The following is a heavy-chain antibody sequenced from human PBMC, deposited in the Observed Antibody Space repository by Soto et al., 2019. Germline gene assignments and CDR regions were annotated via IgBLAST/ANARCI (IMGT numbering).Heavy chain of an antibody. J-gene: IGHJ6*02. D-gene: IGHD3-10*01. Sequence: QVQLVESGGGVVQPGRSLRLSCAASGLTFSSFSMHWVRQAPGKGLEWVALISNDESNKYYADSVKGRVTISRDTSKNALYLQLHSLRPGDTAVYYCPRAPLTMVRAGNDYYDYGMDVWGQGTTVTVSS. CDR1: GLTFSSFS. CDR2: ISNDESNK. CDR3: PRAPLTMVRAGNDYYDYGMDV. V-gene: IGHV3-30-3*01.